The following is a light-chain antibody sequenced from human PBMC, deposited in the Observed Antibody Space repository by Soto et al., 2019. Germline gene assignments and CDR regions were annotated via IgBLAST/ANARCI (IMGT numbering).Light chain of an antibody. CDR1: QSVLYSSNNKNY. CDR3: HQYDSTPFT. CDR2: WAS. V-gene: IGKV4-1*01. J-gene: IGKJ3*01. Sequence: DIVMTQSPDSLTVSLGERATINCKSSQSVLYSSNNKNYLAWYQQKPGQPPKLLIYWASTRESGVPDRFSGSGSGTDFSLTIRSRQAEDVAVYYCHQYDSTPFTFGPGTRVDIK.